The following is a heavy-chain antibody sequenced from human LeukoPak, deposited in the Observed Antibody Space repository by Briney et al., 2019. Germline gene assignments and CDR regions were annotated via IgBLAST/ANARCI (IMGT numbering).Heavy chain of an antibody. V-gene: IGHV4-34*01. CDR2: INHSGST. Sequence: PSETLSLTCAVYGGSFSGYYWSWIRQPPGKGLEWIGGINHSGSTNYNPSLKSRVTISVDTSKNQFSLKLSSVTAADTAVYYCAGEGYYYDSSGYYLALDYWGQGTLVTVSS. CDR3: AGEGYYYDSSGYYLALDY. CDR1: GGSFSGYY. J-gene: IGHJ4*02. D-gene: IGHD3-22*01.